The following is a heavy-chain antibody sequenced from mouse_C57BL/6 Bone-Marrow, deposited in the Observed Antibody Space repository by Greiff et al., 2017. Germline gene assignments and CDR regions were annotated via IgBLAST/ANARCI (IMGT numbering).Heavy chain of an antibody. CDR2: INPSTGGT. V-gene: IGHV1-42*01. CDR1: GYSFTGYY. D-gene: IGHD4-1*01. Sequence: EVQLQQSGPELVKPGASVKISCTASGYSFTGYYMNWVKQSPEKSLEWIGEINPSTGGTTYNQKFKAKATLTVDKSSSTAYMQLKSLTSEDSSVYYCAVGPFDYWGQGTTLTVSS. CDR3: AVGPFDY. J-gene: IGHJ2*01.